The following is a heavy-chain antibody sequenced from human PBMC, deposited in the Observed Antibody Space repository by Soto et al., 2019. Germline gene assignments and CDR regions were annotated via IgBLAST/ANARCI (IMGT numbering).Heavy chain of an antibody. CDR2: IIPIFGTA. D-gene: IGHD3-3*01. CDR3: AREGAACGSGDCYYYGMDV. V-gene: IGHV1-69*06. Sequence: SVKVSCKASGGTFSSYAISWVRQAPGQGLEWMGGIIPIFGTANYAQKFQGRVTITADKSTSTAYMELSSLRSEDTAVYYCAREGAACGSGDCYYYGMDVWGQGTTVTVSS. CDR1: GGTFSSYA. J-gene: IGHJ6*02.